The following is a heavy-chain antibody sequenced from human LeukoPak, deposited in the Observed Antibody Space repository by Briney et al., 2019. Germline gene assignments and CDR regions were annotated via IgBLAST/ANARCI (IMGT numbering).Heavy chain of an antibody. Sequence: TGGSLRLSCAASGFTFSSYWMNWARQAPGKGLEWVASINHNGNVNYYVDSVKGRFTISRDNAKNSLYLQMSNLRAGDTAVYFCARQMTPHGNFDYWGQGTLVTVSS. CDR3: ARQMTPHGNFDY. D-gene: IGHD1-26*01. CDR2: INHNGNVN. CDR1: GFTFSSYW. V-gene: IGHV3-7*03. J-gene: IGHJ4*02.